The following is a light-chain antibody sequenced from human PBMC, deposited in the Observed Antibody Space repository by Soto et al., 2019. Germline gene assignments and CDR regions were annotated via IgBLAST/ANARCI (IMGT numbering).Light chain of an antibody. CDR3: QQYYVSPPVT. J-gene: IGKJ4*01. CDR2: GAS. V-gene: IGKV3-15*01. Sequence: EIMMTQSPATLSVSPGERATLSCRASQSISSNLAWYQQRPGQAPRLLISGASTRATGIPARFSGSGSGTEFTLTISSLQSEDFAVYYCQQYYVSPPVTFGGGTKVEI. CDR1: QSISSN.